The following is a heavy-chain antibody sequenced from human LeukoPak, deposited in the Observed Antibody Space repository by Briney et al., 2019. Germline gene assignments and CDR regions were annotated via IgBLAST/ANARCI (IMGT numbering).Heavy chain of an antibody. J-gene: IGHJ4*02. V-gene: IGHV3-33*08. D-gene: IGHD3-9*01. CDR3: ARDVQSQLRYFDWLLNS. CDR1: GLSNSVYL. CDR2: IWYDGGNK. Sequence: QPGGTPRLCRKGAGLSNSVYLGHCLSNAQRKGLEWVAVIWYDGGNKYYADSVMGRFTISRDNSKNTLYLQMNSLRAEDTAVYYCARDVQSQLRYFDWLLNSWGQGTLVTVSS.